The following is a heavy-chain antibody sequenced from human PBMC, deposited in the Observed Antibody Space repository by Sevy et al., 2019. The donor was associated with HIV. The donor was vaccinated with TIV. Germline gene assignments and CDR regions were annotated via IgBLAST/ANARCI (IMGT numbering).Heavy chain of an antibody. V-gene: IGHV3-21*01. CDR3: ARGLYYYDSSGYLY. Sequence: GGSLRLSCAASGFTFSSYSMNWVRQAPGKGLEWVSSISGRSGYIYYADSVKGRLTISRDNAKNSLYLQMNSLRAEDTAVYYCARGLYYYDSSGYLYWGQGTLVTVSS. J-gene: IGHJ4*02. CDR1: GFTFSSYS. D-gene: IGHD3-22*01. CDR2: ISGRSGYI.